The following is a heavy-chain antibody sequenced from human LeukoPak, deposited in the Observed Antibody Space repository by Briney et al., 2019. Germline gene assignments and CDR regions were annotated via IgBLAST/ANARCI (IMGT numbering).Heavy chain of an antibody. V-gene: IGHV3-23*01. CDR1: GFTFSSYS. D-gene: IGHD6-19*01. CDR3: AKGGPGFSSGYYDY. CDR2: ISDTDGAT. J-gene: IGHJ4*02. Sequence: PGGSLRLSCAASGFTFSSYSMSWVRQAPGKGLEWVSAISDTDGATYYADSVKGRFTISRDNSKNTLYLQINSLRAEDTAIYYCAKGGPGFSSGYYDYWGQGTLVTVSS.